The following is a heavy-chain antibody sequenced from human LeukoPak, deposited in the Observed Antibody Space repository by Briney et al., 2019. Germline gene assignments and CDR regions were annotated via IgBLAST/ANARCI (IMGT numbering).Heavy chain of an antibody. Sequence: ASVKVSCKASGYTFASYYMHWVRQAPGQGLEWMGIINPSGGSTSYAQKFQGRVTMTEDTSTDTAYMELSSLRSEDTAVYYCATELHWDAFDIWAKGQWSPSLQ. CDR2: INPSGGST. CDR1: GYTFASYY. V-gene: IGHV1-46*01. J-gene: IGHJ3*02. CDR3: ATELHWDAFDI. D-gene: IGHD5-24*01.